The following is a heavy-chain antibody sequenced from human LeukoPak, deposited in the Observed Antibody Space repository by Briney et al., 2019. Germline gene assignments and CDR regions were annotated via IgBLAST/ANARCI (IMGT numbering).Heavy chain of an antibody. CDR3: AREATRISPALDV. CDR2: ISSSSVTI. D-gene: IGHD2-15*01. Sequence: GGSLRLSCAASEFTFGSYSMNWVRQAPGKGLEWVSYISSSSVTIYYADSVKGRFTVSRDNAKNSLYLQMNSLRAEDTAVYYCAREATRISPALDVWGKGTTVTISS. J-gene: IGHJ6*04. CDR1: EFTFGSYS. V-gene: IGHV3-48*01.